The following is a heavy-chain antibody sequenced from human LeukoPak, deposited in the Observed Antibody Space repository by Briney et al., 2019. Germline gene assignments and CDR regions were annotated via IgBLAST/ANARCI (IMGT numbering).Heavy chain of an antibody. Sequence: GGSLRLSCAASGFTFSSYAMSWVRQAPGKGLEWVSAISGSGGSTYYADSVKGRFTISRDNSKNTLYLQMNSLRAEDTAVYYCAKESGGGYSVYYGMDVWGQGTTVTVSS. J-gene: IGHJ6*02. V-gene: IGHV3-23*01. CDR2: ISGSGGST. CDR1: GFTFSSYA. D-gene: IGHD5/OR15-5a*01. CDR3: AKESGGGYSVYYGMDV.